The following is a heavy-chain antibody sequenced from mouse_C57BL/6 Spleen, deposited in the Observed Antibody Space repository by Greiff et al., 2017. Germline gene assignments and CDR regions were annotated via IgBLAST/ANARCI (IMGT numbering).Heavy chain of an antibody. J-gene: IGHJ1*03. CDR3: TREQDDYQYFDV. CDR2: IYPGNSDT. V-gene: IGHV1-5*01. Sequence: VQLQQSGTVLARPGASVKMSCKTSGYTFTSYWMHWVKQRPGQGLEWIGAIYPGNSDTSYNQKFKGKAKLTAVTSASTAYMELSSLTNEDSAVYYCTREQDDYQYFDVWGTGTTVTVSS. CDR1: GYTFTSYW. D-gene: IGHD2-4*01.